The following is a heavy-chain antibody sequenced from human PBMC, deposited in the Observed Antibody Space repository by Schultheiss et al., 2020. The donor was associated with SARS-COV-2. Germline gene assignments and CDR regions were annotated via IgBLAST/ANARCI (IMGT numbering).Heavy chain of an antibody. Sequence: SETLSLTCTVSGGSISSYYWSWIRQPPGKGLEWIGYIFYSGSTDYNPSLKSRVTISVDTSKKNFSLKLRSVTDADTALYYCARVVGGPTFEAFFGMDVWGQGTTVTV. D-gene: IGHD1-26*01. J-gene: IGHJ6*02. CDR1: GGSISSYY. CDR2: IFYSGST. V-gene: IGHV4-59*01. CDR3: ARVVGGPTFEAFFGMDV.